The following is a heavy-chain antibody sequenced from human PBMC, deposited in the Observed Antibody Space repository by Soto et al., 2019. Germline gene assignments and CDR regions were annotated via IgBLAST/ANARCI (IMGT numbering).Heavy chain of an antibody. CDR1: GGIFSTYA. D-gene: IGHD3-10*01. V-gene: IGHV1-69*01. CDR2: IIPIFGTP. J-gene: IGHJ1*01. Sequence: QVQLVQSGAEVKKPGSSVKVSCKASGGIFSTYAISWLRRAPGPGLEWMGGIIPIFGTPNYAQRFQGRVTITADESTSTAYMEPSRLRSEDTAVYYCARDRDVYGSGNYDNRIDVWGQGTLVTISS. CDR3: ARDRDVYGSGNYDNRIDV.